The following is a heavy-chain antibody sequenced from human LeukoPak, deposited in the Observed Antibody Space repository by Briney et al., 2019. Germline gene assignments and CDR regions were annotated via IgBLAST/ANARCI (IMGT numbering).Heavy chain of an antibody. V-gene: IGHV1-46*01. D-gene: IGHD2-15*01. J-gene: IGHJ4*02. CDR2: VNPSGGST. CDR3: ASYCSGGSCYPY. CDR1: GYTFTSYY. Sequence: ASVKVSCKASGYTFTSYYMHWVRQAPGQGLEWMGIVNPSGGSTSYAQKFQGRVTMTRDTSTSTVYMELSSLRSEDTAVYYCASYCSGGSCYPYWGQGTLVTVSS.